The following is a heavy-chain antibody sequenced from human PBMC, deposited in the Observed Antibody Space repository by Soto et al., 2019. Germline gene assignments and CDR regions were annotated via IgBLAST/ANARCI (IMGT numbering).Heavy chain of an antibody. D-gene: IGHD3-22*01. Sequence: PGGSLRLSCAASGFTFSSYGMHWVRQAPGKGLEWVAVIWYDGSNKYYADSVKGRFTISRDNSKNTLYLQMNSLRAEDTAVYYCAREGGDDSSGYYSDRDAFDIWGQGTMVTVSS. CDR2: IWYDGSNK. CDR3: AREGGDDSSGYYSDRDAFDI. V-gene: IGHV3-33*01. J-gene: IGHJ3*02. CDR1: GFTFSSYG.